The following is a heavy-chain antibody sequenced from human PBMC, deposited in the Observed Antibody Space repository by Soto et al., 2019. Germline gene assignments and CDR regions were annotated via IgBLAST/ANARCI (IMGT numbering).Heavy chain of an antibody. J-gene: IGHJ4*02. Sequence: QVQRVQSGAEVKKPGSSVKVSCKASGDTFSSHAISWVRQAPGQGLEWMGEIIPIFGTANNTQKFQGRVTITADKSTSTAYMELSSLRSEDTAVYYCATQTRLTIFGVVRKNGYFDYWGQGTLVTVSS. V-gene: IGHV1-69*06. CDR3: ATQTRLTIFGVVRKNGYFDY. D-gene: IGHD3-3*01. CDR1: GDTFSSHA. CDR2: IIPIFGTA.